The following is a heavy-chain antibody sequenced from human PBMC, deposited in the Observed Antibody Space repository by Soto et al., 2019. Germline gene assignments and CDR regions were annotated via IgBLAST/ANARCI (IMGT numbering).Heavy chain of an antibody. CDR2: IYHSGST. D-gene: IGHD7-27*01. CDR1: GGSISSGGYS. Sequence: SETLSLTCAVSGGSISSGGYSWSWIRQPPGKGLEWIGYIYHSGSTYYNPSLKSRVTISVDRSKNQFSLKLSSVTAADTAVYYCARGWALGTPPYYYGMDAWGQGTTVTVSS. CDR3: ARGWALGTPPYYYGMDA. V-gene: IGHV4-30-2*01. J-gene: IGHJ6*02.